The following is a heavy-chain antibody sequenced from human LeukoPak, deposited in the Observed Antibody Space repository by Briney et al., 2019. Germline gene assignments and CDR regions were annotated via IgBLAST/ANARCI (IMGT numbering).Heavy chain of an antibody. Sequence: SETLSLTCTVSGGSISSSSYYWGWIRQPPGKGLEWIGSIYYSGSTYYNPSLKSRVTISVDTSKNQFSLKLSSVTAADTAVYYCARGAGTEDYWGQGTLVTVSS. J-gene: IGHJ4*02. CDR1: GGSISSSSYY. CDR3: ARGAGTEDY. D-gene: IGHD1-7*01. V-gene: IGHV4-39*07. CDR2: IYYSGST.